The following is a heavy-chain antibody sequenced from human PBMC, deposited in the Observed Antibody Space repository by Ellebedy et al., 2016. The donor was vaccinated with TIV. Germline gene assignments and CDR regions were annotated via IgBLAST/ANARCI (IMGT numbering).Heavy chain of an antibody. J-gene: IGHJ4*02. V-gene: IGHV2-5*01. CDR3: ARAHYDILTVGLVYYFDY. D-gene: IGHD3-9*01. CDR2: IYWNDDK. Sequence: SGPTLVXPTQPLTLTCTFSGFSLSTSGVGVGWIRQPPGKALEWLALIYWNDDKRYSPSLKSRLTISKDTSKSQVVLTMTNMDPVDTATYYCARAHYDILTVGLVYYFDYWGQGTLVTVSS. CDR1: GFSLSTSGVG.